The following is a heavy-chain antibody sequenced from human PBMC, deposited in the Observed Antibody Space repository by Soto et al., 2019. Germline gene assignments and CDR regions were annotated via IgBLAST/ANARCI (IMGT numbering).Heavy chain of an antibody. D-gene: IGHD3-16*01. V-gene: IGHV1-3*01. CDR1: GYTFTSYT. CDR2: INAGNGRE. J-gene: IGHJ4*02. Sequence: QVQLEQSGAEVKKPGASVKVSCKTSGYTFTSYTLHWVRQAPGQGLEWMGWINAGNGREKYSQRFQDRVSLSTDKSSTPAYMKLRTLRSEYTPVYFWGRGGGWVGEASFDSWGQGTQVTVSS. CDR3: GRGGGWVGEASFDS.